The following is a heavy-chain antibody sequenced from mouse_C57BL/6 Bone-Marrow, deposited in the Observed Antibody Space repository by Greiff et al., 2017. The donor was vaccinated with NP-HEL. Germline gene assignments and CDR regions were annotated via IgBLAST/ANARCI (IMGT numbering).Heavy chain of an antibody. CDR1: GYTFTSYW. CDR2: IDPSDSYT. D-gene: IGHD2-4*01. CDR3: ARWGLRFAY. V-gene: IGHV1-50*01. J-gene: IGHJ3*01. Sequence: QVHVKQPGAELVKPGASVKLSCKASGYTFTSYWMQWVKQRPGQGLEWIGEIDPSDSYTNYNQKFKGKATLTVDTSSSTAYMQLSSLTSEDSAVYYCARWGLRFAYWGQGTLVTVSA.